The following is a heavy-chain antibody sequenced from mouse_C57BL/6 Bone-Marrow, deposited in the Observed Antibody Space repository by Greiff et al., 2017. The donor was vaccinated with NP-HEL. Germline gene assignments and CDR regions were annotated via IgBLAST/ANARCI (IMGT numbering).Heavy chain of an antibody. V-gene: IGHV1-72*01. D-gene: IGHD1-1*01. CDR1: GYTFTSYW. Sequence: VQLQQSGAELVKPGASVKLSCKASGYTFTSYWMHWVKQRPGRGLEWIGRIDPNSGGTKYNETFKSKATLTVVKPSSTAYMKLSSLTYEDSAVYDCASFYGSSPGYFDVWGTGTTVTVSS. CDR2: IDPNSGGT. J-gene: IGHJ1*03. CDR3: ASFYGSSPGYFDV.